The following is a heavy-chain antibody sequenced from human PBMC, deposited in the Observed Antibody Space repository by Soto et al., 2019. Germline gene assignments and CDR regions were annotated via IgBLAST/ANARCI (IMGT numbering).Heavy chain of an antibody. D-gene: IGHD4-4*01. J-gene: IGHJ6*02. CDR2: IDPSDSYT. Sequence: PGESLKISCNGSGYSFTSYWISWVRQMPGKGLEWMGRIDPSDSYTNYSPSFQGHVTISADKSISTAYLQWSSLKASDTAMYYCARHPSPCSTYYCCCDMDVCGRGGTVTISS. CDR3: ARHPSPCSTYYCCCDMDV. V-gene: IGHV5-10-1*01. CDR1: GYSFTSYW.